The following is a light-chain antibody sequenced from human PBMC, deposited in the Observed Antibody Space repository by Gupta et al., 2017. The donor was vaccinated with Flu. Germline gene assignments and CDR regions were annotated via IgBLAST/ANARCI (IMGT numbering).Light chain of an antibody. V-gene: IGKV1-39*01. CDR2: AAF. J-gene: IGKJ1*01. Sequence: DLHVPPSRTSVSAAVGDRVTITCRASQSIGNYLNWYQQMPERAPKLLIYAAFTLQSGVPSRFSGSGCGTDFTLNISSLQPEDVGTYWGQQSSLSPWTFGQGTTVEIK. CDR3: QQSSLSPWT. CDR1: QSIGNY.